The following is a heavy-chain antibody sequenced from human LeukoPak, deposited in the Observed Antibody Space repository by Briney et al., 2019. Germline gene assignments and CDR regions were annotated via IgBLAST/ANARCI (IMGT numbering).Heavy chain of an antibody. J-gene: IGHJ5*02. CDR2: IIPIFGTA. Sequence: AASVKVSCKASGGTFSSYAISWVRQAPGQGLEWMGRIIPIFGTANYAQKFQGRVTITTDESTSTAYMELSSLRSEDTAVYYCCSGYSYEFSDPWGQGTLVTVSS. D-gene: IGHD5-18*01. CDR3: CSGYSYEFSDP. CDR1: GGTFSSYA. V-gene: IGHV1-69*05.